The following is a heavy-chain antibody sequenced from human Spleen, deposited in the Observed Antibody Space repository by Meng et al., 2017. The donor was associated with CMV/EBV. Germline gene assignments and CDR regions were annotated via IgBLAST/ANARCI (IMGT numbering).Heavy chain of an antibody. CDR1: GNSFTSYW. CDR2: IYPGDSDT. D-gene: IGHD4-17*01. V-gene: IGHV5-51*01. Sequence: GESLKISCKGSGNSFTSYWIAWVRQMPGKGLEWMGSIYPGDSDTRYSPSFQGQVTISADKSIRTAYLHWSSLKASDTAIYYCARRGMMTTRGYWFDPWGPGTLVTVSS. CDR3: ARRGMMTTRGYWFDP. J-gene: IGHJ5*02.